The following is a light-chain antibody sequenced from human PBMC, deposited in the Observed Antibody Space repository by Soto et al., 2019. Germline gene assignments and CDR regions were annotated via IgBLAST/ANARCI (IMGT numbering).Light chain of an antibody. CDR1: SSDVVGYNY. CDR3: CSYAGSYTVV. V-gene: IGLV2-11*01. CDR2: DVS. Sequence: QSALTQPSSVSGSPGQSVTISCTGTSSDVVGYNYVSWYQPHPGKAPKLMIYDVSKRPSGVPDRFSGSKSGNTASLTISGLQAEDEADYYCCSYAGSYTVVFGGGTKLTVL. J-gene: IGLJ2*01.